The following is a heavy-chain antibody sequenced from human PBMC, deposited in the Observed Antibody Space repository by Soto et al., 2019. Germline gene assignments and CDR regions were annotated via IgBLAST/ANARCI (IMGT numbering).Heavy chain of an antibody. V-gene: IGHV4-31*03. D-gene: IGHD6-13*01. Sequence: QVQLQESGPGLVKPSQTLSLTCTVSGGSISSGGYYWSWIRQHPGKGLEWIGYIYYSGSTYYNPSLKSRVTISVDTSKNQFCLKLSSVTAADTAVYYCARGGQAAGTRPFDYWGQGTLVTVSS. CDR3: ARGGQAAGTRPFDY. J-gene: IGHJ4*02. CDR1: GGSISSGGYY. CDR2: IYYSGST.